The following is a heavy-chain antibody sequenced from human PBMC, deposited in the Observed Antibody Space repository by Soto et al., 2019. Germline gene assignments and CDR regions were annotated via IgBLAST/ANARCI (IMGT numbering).Heavy chain of an antibody. CDR1: GGSISGSD. D-gene: IGHD6-19*01. Sequence: PSETLSLTCSVSGGSISGSDCSWIRQSPGKGLEWLGYVYYTGSSNYSPSLRGRVSISVDTSKNGFSLRLSSVTAADTAVYFCARSLAVPGAPIDSWGPGTQVTVSS. J-gene: IGHJ4*02. CDR3: ARSLAVPGAPIDS. CDR2: VYYTGSS. V-gene: IGHV4-59*01.